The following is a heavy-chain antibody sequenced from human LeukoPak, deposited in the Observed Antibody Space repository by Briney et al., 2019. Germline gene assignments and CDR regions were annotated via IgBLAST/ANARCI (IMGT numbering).Heavy chain of an antibody. V-gene: IGHV1-2*02. J-gene: IGHJ1*01. CDR3: AQSRLYYYDSSGT. Sequence: ASVKVSCKASGYTFTGYYMHWVRQAPGQGLEWMGWINPNSGGTNYAQKFQGRVTVTRDTSISTAYMELSRLRSDDTAVYYCAQSRLYYYDSSGTWGQGTLVTVSS. CDR2: INPNSGGT. CDR1: GYTFTGYY. D-gene: IGHD3-22*01.